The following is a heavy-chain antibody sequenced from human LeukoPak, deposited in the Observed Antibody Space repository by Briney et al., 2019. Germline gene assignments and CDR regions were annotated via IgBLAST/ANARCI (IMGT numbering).Heavy chain of an antibody. Sequence: ASVKVSCKASGYTFTSYAIHWVRQAPGQRLEWLGWINTGNGDTRYSQTFQGRVTITSDTSASTAYMELSSLRSEDTAVYYCAKTYRPGYCSSTSCLHSWFDPWGQGTLVTVSS. J-gene: IGHJ5*02. V-gene: IGHV1-3*04. CDR2: INTGNGDT. CDR1: GYTFTSYA. D-gene: IGHD2-2*01. CDR3: AKTYRPGYCSSTSCLHSWFDP.